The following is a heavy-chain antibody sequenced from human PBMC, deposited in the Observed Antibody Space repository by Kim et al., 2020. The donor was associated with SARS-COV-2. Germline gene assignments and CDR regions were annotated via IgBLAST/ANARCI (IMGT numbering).Heavy chain of an antibody. Sequence: HYNSPLRGRDTISVDTSKKQVSLRLTSVTAADTAVYYCARTNDPTVKFDYWGQGTLVTVSS. V-gene: IGHV4-4*09. D-gene: IGHD4-17*01. J-gene: IGHJ4*02. CDR3: ARTNDPTVKFDY.